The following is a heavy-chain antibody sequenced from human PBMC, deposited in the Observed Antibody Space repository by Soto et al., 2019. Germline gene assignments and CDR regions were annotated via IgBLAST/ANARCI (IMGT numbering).Heavy chain of an antibody. CDR1: GFTFSDYY. V-gene: IGHV3-11*06. D-gene: IGHD2-15*01. CDR2: ISSSSSYT. J-gene: IGHJ3*02. CDR3: ARVIVVVVAANGAAFDI. Sequence: QVQLVESGGGLVKPGGSLRLSCAASGFTFSDYYMSWIRQAPGKGLEWVSYISSSSSYTNYADSVKGRFTISRDNAKNSLYLQMNSLRAEDTAVYYSARVIVVVVAANGAAFDIWGQGTMVTVSS.